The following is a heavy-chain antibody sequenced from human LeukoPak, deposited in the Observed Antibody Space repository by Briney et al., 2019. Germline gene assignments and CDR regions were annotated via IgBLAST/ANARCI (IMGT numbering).Heavy chain of an antibody. J-gene: IGHJ4*02. V-gene: IGHV4-30-4*01. Sequence: PSQTLSLTCTVSGGSISSGDYYWSWIRQPPGKGPEWIGYIYYSGSTYYNPSLKSRVTISVDTSKNQFSLKLSSVTAADTAVYYCARGHDYGDYVSETIFDYWGQGTLVTVSS. CDR3: ARGHDYGDYVSETIFDY. D-gene: IGHD4-17*01. CDR1: GGSISSGDYY. CDR2: IYYSGST.